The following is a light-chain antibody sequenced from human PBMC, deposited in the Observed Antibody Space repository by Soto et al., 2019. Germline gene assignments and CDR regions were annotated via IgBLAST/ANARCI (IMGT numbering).Light chain of an antibody. V-gene: IGKV1-39*01. CDR1: KSSSSY. J-gene: IGKJ4*01. Sequence: DIQMTPSPSSLSASEGDRVTSTFRAGKSSSSYLNWYQQKQGKAPKLLIYAESSLQSGVPSRFSGSGSGTDFTLTISSLHPEDFATYYCQQSASTPLPFAGGTKVAI. CDR3: QQSASTPLP. CDR2: AES.